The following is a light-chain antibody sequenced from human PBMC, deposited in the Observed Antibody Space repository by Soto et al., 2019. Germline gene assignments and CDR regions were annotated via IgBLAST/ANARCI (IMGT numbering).Light chain of an antibody. V-gene: IGKV1-17*01. Sequence: DIQMTQSASSLSASVGDRVTITCRASQGIRNDLGWYQQKPGKAPKRLIYAASSLQSGVPSRFSGGGFGTEFTLTISSLQPGDFATYYCQQYSSRSTFGQGTKVDIK. CDR3: QQYSSRST. J-gene: IGKJ1*01. CDR2: AAS. CDR1: QGIRND.